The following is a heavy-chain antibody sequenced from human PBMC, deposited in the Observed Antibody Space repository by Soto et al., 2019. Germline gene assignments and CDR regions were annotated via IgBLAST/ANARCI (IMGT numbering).Heavy chain of an antibody. CDR2: IDWSDDK. Sequence: SGPTLVNPTQTLTLTCTFSGFSLTSSGISVSWIRQSPGRALEWLALIDWSDDKYYNTSLKTRLTISKDTSKNQVVLTMTSMDPVDTATYYCAWTHVAGAIPWYYFDFWGQGTLVTVSS. V-gene: IGHV2-70*01. CDR3: AWTHVAGAIPWYYFDF. D-gene: IGHD1-26*01. CDR1: GFSLTSSGIS. J-gene: IGHJ4*02.